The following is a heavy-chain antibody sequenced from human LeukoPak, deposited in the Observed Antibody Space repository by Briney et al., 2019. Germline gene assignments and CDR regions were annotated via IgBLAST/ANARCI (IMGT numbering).Heavy chain of an antibody. CDR2: IYPGECDT. V-gene: IGHV5-51*01. Sequence: GESLKISFKGSGYSFTSYWIGWVRRMPGKGLEWMGIIYPGECDTRYSPSFQGQVTISADKSISNAYLQWSSLKASDTAMYYCARLRYSYGYPLNYWGQGTLVTVSS. D-gene: IGHD5-18*01. CDR3: ARLRYSYGYPLNY. J-gene: IGHJ4*02. CDR1: GYSFTSYW.